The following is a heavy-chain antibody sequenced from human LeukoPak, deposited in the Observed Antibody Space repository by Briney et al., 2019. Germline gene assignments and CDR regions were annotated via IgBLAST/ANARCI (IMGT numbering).Heavy chain of an antibody. D-gene: IGHD2-2*01. Sequence: PGGSLRLSCAASGFTFSSYGMHWVRQAPGKGLEWVAVIWYDGSNKYYADSVKGRFTISRDNSENTLYLQMNSLRAEDTAVYYCAREEYQLKRYFDYWGQGTLVTVSS. CDR2: IWYDGSNK. CDR1: GFTFSSYG. V-gene: IGHV3-33*01. J-gene: IGHJ4*02. CDR3: AREEYQLKRYFDY.